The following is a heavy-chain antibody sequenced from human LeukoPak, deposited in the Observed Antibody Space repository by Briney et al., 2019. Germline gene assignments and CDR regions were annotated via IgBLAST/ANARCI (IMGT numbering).Heavy chain of an antibody. CDR3: AAGPSSWYLGFDY. D-gene: IGHD6-13*01. CDR2: VVVGSGNT. V-gene: IGHV1-58*02. Sequence: SVKVSCKASGFTFTSSAMQWVRQARGQRLEWIGWVVVGSGNTNYAQKFQERVTITRDMSTSTAYMELSSLRSEDTAVYYCAAGPSSWYLGFDYWGQGTLVTVSS. CDR1: GFTFTSSA. J-gene: IGHJ4*02.